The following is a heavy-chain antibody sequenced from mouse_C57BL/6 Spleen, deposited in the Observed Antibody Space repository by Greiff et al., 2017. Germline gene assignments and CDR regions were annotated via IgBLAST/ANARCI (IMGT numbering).Heavy chain of an antibody. D-gene: IGHD1-1*01. J-gene: IGHJ4*01. CDR3: ARQGGYGSSYYYAMDY. CDR1: GYTFTDYN. V-gene: IGHV1-18*01. CDR2: INPNNGGT. Sequence: VQLQQSGPELVKPGASVKIPCKASGYTFTDYNMDWVKQSHGKSLEWIGDINPNNGGTIYNQKFKGKATLTVDKSSSTAYMALRSLTSEDTAVYYCARQGGYGSSYYYAMDYWGQGTSVTVSS.